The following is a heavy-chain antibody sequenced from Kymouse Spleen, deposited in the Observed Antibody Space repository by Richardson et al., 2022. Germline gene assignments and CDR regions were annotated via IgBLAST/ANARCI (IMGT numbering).Heavy chain of an antibody. CDR2: ISWNSGSI. J-gene: IGHJ4*02. Sequence: EVQLVESGGGLVQPGRSLRLSCAASGFTFDDYAMHWVRQAPGKGLEWVSGISWNSGSIGYADSVKGRFTISRDNAKNSLYLQMNSLRAEDTALYYCAKDYGSGSYYLDYWGQGTLVTVSS. CDR3: AKDYGSGSYYLDY. V-gene: IGHV3-9*01. D-gene: IGHD3-10*01. CDR1: GFTFDDYA.